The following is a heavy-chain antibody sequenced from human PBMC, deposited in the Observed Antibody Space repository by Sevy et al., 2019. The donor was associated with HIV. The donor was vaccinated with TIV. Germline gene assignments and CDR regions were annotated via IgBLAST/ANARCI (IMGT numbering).Heavy chain of an antibody. CDR2: INPKSDAP. J-gene: IGHJ3*02. CDR3: ARALYLDSIGYHSAYAFDI. CDR1: GYTFTDYY. V-gene: IGHV1-2*02. D-gene: IGHD3-22*01. Sequence: ASVKASCKASGYTFTDYYIHWMRQAPGQGLEWMGWINPKSDAPLYAQKFQGRISMTTDTSTSTAYMELSRLRSDDTAMYICARALYLDSIGYHSAYAFDIWAQGTMVTVSS.